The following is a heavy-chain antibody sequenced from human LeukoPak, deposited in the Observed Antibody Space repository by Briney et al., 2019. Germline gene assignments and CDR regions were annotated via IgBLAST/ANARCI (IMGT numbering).Heavy chain of an antibody. D-gene: IGHD4-23*01. CDR3: VRHFHGSNYVVDL. CDR1: SGSISSTSYY. Sequence: PSGTLSLTCTASSGSISSTSYYWGWIRQPPGTGLEWMGGIIYSWNRYYNPSLKSRVTISADTTKNKFSMKLTSVTAADTAVYFCVRHFHGSNYVVDLWGEGTLVT. CDR2: IIYSWNR. V-gene: IGHV4-39*01. J-gene: IGHJ5*02.